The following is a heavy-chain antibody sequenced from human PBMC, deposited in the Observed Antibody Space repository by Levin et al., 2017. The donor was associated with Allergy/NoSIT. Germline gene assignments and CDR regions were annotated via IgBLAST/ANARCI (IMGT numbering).Heavy chain of an antibody. D-gene: IGHD4-11*01. J-gene: IGHJ4*02. CDR2: IIPAFGAA. V-gene: IGHV1-69*13. Sequence: SVKVSCKSSGGSFNTLALNWVRQAPGQGLEWMGAIIPAFGAADYAQTFRDRLTITADESTTSAYMELSSLTSDDTAVYYCARALTALQTPPDYWGPGTLVTVSS. CDR1: GGSFNTLA. CDR3: ARALTALQTPPDY.